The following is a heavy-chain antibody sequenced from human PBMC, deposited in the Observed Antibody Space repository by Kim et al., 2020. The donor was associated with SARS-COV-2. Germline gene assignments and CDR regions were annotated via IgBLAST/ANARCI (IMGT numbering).Heavy chain of an antibody. CDR3: AGLELRGFDP. CDR2: TI. V-gene: IGHV3-48*03. Sequence: TIYYADSVKGRFTISRDNAKNSLYLQMNSLRAEDTAVYYCAGLELRGFDPWGQGTLVTVSS. J-gene: IGHJ5*02. D-gene: IGHD2-21*01.